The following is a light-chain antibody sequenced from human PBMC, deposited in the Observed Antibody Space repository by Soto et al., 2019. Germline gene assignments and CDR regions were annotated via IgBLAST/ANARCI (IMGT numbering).Light chain of an antibody. CDR2: DAS. J-gene: IGKJ4*01. CDR3: NQRSNWPLT. V-gene: IGKV3-11*01. CDR1: QSVFSS. Sequence: EIVLTQSPVTLSLSPGARATLSCRASQSVFSSLAWYQQKPGQAPRLLIYDASTRATAIPARFRGSGSGTDFTLTISSREPEDFAVYYCNQRSNWPLTFGGGTKVEIK.